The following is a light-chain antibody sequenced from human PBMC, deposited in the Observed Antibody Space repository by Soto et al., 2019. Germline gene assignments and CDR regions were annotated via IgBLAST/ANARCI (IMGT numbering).Light chain of an antibody. V-gene: IGKV3-20*01. CDR2: GAS. Sequence: EIVITQSPATLSVSPGERVTLSCRASRSVSSSLAWYQQKLGQSPRLLIYGASSRATGIPDRFTGSGSGTDFTLTISRLEPEDFAVFYCHQYGSSPQTFGQGTKVDI. CDR1: RSVSSS. J-gene: IGKJ1*01. CDR3: HQYGSSPQT.